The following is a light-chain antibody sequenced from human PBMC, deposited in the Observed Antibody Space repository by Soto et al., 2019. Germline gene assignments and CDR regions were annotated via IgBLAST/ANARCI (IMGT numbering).Light chain of an antibody. CDR2: DAS. CDR1: QNVSSF. Sequence: EVVLTQSPATLCLSPGERATLSCRASQNVSSFLAWYQQKLGQAPRLLLYDASNRATGIPARFSGSGSGSDFTLTISSIESEDFAVYFCQQRDNWPVTFGGGTRVELK. CDR3: QQRDNWPVT. J-gene: IGKJ4*01. V-gene: IGKV3-11*01.